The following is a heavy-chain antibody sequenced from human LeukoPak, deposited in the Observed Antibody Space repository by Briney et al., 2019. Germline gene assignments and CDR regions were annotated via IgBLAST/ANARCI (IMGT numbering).Heavy chain of an antibody. Sequence: PGGSLRLSCAASGFTFSSYWMHWVRQAPGKGLVWVSRINSDGSSTSYADSVKGRFTISRDNAKNTLYLQMNSLRAEDTAVYYCARGPSPYYDSSGYYFVDWGQGTLVTVSS. CDR2: INSDGSST. V-gene: IGHV3-74*01. J-gene: IGHJ4*02. D-gene: IGHD3-22*01. CDR3: ARGPSPYYDSSGYYFVD. CDR1: GFTFSSYW.